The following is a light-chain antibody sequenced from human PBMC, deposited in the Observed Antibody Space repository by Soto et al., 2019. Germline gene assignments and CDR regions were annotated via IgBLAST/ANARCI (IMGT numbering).Light chain of an antibody. CDR2: DDS. J-gene: IGLJ2*01. Sequence: SYELTQPPSVSGAPGQTARITCGGNNSGSKSVHWYQQKPGQAPVLVVYDDSDRPSGIPERCSGSNSGNTATLTISRVEAGDEADYYCQVWDSSSDHVVFGGGTKVTVL. CDR3: QVWDSSSDHVV. CDR1: NSGSKS. V-gene: IGLV3-21*02.